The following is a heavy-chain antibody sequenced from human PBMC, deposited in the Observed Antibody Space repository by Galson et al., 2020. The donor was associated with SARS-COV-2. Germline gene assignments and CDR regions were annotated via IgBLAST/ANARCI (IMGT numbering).Heavy chain of an antibody. CDR1: GFTFSSYG. D-gene: IGHD3-22*01. Sequence: TGGYLRLSCAASGFTFSSYGMHWVRQAPGKGLEWVAVISYDGSNTYYADSVKGRFTISRDNSKNTLYLQMNSLRAEDTAVYYCAKSAGEYYDSSGYYPTYLDYWGQGTLVTVSS. J-gene: IGHJ4*02. CDR2: ISYDGSNT. CDR3: AKSAGEYYDSSGYYPTYLDY. V-gene: IGHV3-30*18.